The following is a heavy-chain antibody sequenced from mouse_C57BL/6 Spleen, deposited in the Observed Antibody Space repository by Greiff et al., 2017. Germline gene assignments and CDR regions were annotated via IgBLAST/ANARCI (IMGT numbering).Heavy chain of an antibody. CDR1: GYTFTSYW. D-gene: IGHD2-10*02. V-gene: IGHV1-50*01. Sequence: QVHVKQPGAELVKPGASVKLSCKASGYTFTSYWMQWVKQRPGQGLEWIGEIDPSDSYTNYNQKFKGKATLTVDTSSSTAYMQLSSLTSEDSAVYYCARTPSLDYWGQGTTLTVSS. J-gene: IGHJ2*01. CDR3: ARTPSLDY. CDR2: IDPSDSYT.